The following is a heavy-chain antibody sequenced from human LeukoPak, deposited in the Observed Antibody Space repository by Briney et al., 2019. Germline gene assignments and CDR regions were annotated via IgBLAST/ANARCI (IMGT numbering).Heavy chain of an antibody. D-gene: IGHD5-24*01. CDR1: GGSISSDY. CDR3: ARGQLGDAYNFEY. CDR2: IYYSGTT. J-gene: IGHJ4*02. V-gene: IGHV4-59*01. Sequence: PSETLSLTCTVSGGSISSDYWSWIRQPPGKGLEWIGYIYYSGTTNYNPSLKSRVTISVDTSKNQFSLKLNSVTAADTAVYYCARGQLGDAYNFEYWGQGTVVTVSS.